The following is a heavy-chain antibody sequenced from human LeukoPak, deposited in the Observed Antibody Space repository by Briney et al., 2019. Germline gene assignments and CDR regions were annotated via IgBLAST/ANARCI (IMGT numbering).Heavy chain of an antibody. CDR2: ISSSGSTI. Sequence: GGSLRLSCAASGFTFSSYEMNWVRQAPGKGLEWVSYISSSGSTIYYADSVKGRFTISRDNAENSVYLQMNSLRAEDTAVCYCTRDNGYCSGGTCLHYYMDVWGKGTTVTISS. D-gene: IGHD2-15*01. CDR1: GFTFSSYE. V-gene: IGHV3-48*03. J-gene: IGHJ6*03. CDR3: TRDNGYCSGGTCLHYYMDV.